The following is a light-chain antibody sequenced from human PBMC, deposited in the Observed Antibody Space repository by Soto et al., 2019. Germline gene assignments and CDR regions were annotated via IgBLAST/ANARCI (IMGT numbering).Light chain of an antibody. J-gene: IGLJ3*02. Sequence: QSVLTQSPSVSGAPGQRVTISCTGSSSNTGAGYDVHWYQQFPGTAPKLLIYNNRNRPSGVPDRFSGSKSGTSASLAITGLQAEDEADYYCQSYDSSLSAWVFGGGPKLTVL. CDR1: SSNTGAGYD. V-gene: IGLV1-40*01. CDR2: NNR. CDR3: QSYDSSLSAWV.